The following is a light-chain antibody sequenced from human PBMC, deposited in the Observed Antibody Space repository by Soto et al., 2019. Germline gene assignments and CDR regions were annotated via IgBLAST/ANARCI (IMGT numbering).Light chain of an antibody. CDR1: QSVSSN. Sequence: EIVMTQSPATLSVSPGERATLSCRASQSVSSNLAWYQQKPGQAPRLLIYRVSSRATGIPDRFSGSGSGTDFTLTISRLEPEEFAVYYCQQYGNVPLTFGGGTKVDIK. J-gene: IGKJ4*01. V-gene: IGKV3-20*01. CDR3: QQYGNVPLT. CDR2: RVS.